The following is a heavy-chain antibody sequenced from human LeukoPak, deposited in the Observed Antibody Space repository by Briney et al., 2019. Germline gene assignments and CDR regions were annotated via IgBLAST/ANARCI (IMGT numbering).Heavy chain of an antibody. CDR1: GFTFSSYA. D-gene: IGHD2-15*01. CDR2: ISYDGSNK. J-gene: IGHJ4*02. Sequence: PGGSLRLSCAAYGFTFSSYAMHWVRQAPGKGLEWVAVISYDGSNKYYADSVKGRFTISRDNSKNTLYLQMNSLRAEDTAVYYCASIPVHEVVVVAATPSVVDYWGQGTLVTVSS. V-gene: IGHV3-30*01. CDR3: ASIPVHEVVVVAATPSVVDY.